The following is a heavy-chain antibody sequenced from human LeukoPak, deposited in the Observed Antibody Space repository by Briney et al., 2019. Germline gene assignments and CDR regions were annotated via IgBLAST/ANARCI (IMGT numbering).Heavy chain of an antibody. J-gene: IGHJ4*02. V-gene: IGHV3-30*02. CDR1: GFTFSSYG. CDR3: ARAPYYYDSSGYYYWFFDY. Sequence: PGGSLSLSCAASGFTFSSYGMHWVRQAPGKGLEWVAFIRYDGSNKYYADSVKGRFTISRDNSKNTLYLQMNSLRAEDTAVYYCARAPYYYDSSGYYYWFFDYWGQGTLVTVSS. CDR2: IRYDGSNK. D-gene: IGHD3-22*01.